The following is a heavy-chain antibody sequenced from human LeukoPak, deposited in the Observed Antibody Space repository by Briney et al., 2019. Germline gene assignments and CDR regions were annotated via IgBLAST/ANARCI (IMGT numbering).Heavy chain of an antibody. CDR1: GFAISNYA. D-gene: IGHD3-10*01. V-gene: IGHV3-23*01. J-gene: IGHJ4*02. CDR2: LGSDGST. CDR3: AKEGHVSELDY. Sequence: PGGSLRLSCAASGFAISNYAMDWVRQAPGKGMEWFSSLGSDGSTHYADSVKGRFTVSRDNSKNTLYLQMNSLRAEDTALYYCAKEGHVSELDYWGPGTLVTVSS.